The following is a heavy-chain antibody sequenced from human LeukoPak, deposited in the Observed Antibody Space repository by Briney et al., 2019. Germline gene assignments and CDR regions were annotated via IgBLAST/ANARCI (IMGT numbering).Heavy chain of an antibody. Sequence: KPSETLSLTCTASGGSIGRYYWSWIRQPPGKGLEWIAYILFSGTTKYNPSLESRVTISVDTSKNQFSLDLTSVTAADTALYYCARGGDGYNYVDYWGPGTLVTVSS. V-gene: IGHV4-59*01. CDR2: ILFSGTT. J-gene: IGHJ4*02. CDR3: ARGGDGYNYVDY. D-gene: IGHD5-24*01. CDR1: GGSIGRYY.